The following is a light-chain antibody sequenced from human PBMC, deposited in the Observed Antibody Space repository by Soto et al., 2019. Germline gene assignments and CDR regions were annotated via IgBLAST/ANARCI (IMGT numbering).Light chain of an antibody. CDR2: DVS. J-gene: IGKJ4*01. CDR3: QHRANWPPSVT. Sequence: EVVLTQSPATLSLSPRARATLSCRASQSVGNFLAWYQQKPGQAPSLLIYDVSNRATGIPARFGGSGSGTDFTLTIRKLEPEDFAVYYCQHRANWPPSVTFGGGTRV. V-gene: IGKV3-11*01. CDR1: QSVGNF.